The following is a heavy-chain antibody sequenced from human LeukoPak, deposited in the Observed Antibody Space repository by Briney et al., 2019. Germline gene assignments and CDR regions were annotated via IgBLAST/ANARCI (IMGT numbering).Heavy chain of an antibody. CDR2: ISWNSGSI. D-gene: IGHD2-2*01. J-gene: IGHJ4*02. V-gene: IGHV3-9*01. Sequence: GGSLRLSCAASGFTFDDYAMHWVRQAPGKGLEWVSGISWNSGSIGYADSVKGRFTISRDNAKNSLYLQMNSLRAEDTAVYYCASEGRDIVVVPAASDYWGQGTLVTVSS. CDR1: GFTFDDYA. CDR3: ASEGRDIVVVPAASDY.